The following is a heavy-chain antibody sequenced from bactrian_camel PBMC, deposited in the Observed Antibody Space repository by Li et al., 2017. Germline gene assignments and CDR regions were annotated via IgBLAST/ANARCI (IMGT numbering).Heavy chain of an antibody. CDR1: GGSRNC. Sequence: QVQLVESGGGSVQTGGSLRLSCTYSGGSRNCIGWFGQAPGQEREGVAAINTAAYTQYADSVKGRFAISQDSTKNTLYLQMTSLKPEDTGMYFCAADLYPAAFGLCHSVAGFTADFGYWGPGTQVTVS. CDR2: INTAAYT. D-gene: IGHD4*01. J-gene: IGHJ6*01. CDR3: AADLYPAAFGLCHSVAGFTADFGY. V-gene: IGHV3S53*01.